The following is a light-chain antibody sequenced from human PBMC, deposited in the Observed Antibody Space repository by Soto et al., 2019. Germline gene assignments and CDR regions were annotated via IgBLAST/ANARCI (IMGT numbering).Light chain of an antibody. Sequence: ENVLTQSPGTLSLYPGERATLSCRASQTVSSYLTWYQQRPGQAPRLLISGASRRATGIPDRFSGSGSGTDFTLTNSRLEPEDFALYYCQHYGTSPITFGQGTRLEIK. J-gene: IGKJ5*01. CDR3: QHYGTSPIT. CDR1: QTVSSY. CDR2: GAS. V-gene: IGKV3-20*01.